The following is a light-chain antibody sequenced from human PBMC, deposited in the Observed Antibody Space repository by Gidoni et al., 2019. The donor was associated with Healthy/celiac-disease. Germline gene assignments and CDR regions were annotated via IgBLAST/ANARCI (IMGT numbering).Light chain of an antibody. CDR1: QSVSSN. CDR2: GAS. CDR3: QQYDNWPPWT. J-gene: IGKJ1*01. V-gene: IGKV3-15*01. Sequence: EIVMTQSPATLSVSPGERATLSCRASQSVSSNLAWEQQKPGQAPRLLIYGASTRATGIPARFSGSGSGTEFTLTISSLQSEDFAFYYCQQYDNWPPWTFGQGTKVEIK.